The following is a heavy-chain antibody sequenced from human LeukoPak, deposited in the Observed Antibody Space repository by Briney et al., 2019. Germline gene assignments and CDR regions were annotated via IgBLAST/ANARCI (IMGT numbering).Heavy chain of an antibody. CDR2: ISYDGSNK. Sequence: PGRSLRLSCAASGFTFSSYGMHWVRQAPGKGLEWVAVISYDGSNKYYADSVKGRFTISRDNSKNTLYLQMNSLRAEDTAAYYCARSPVVYYYYGMDVWGQGTTATVSS. V-gene: IGHV3-30*03. CDR3: ARSPVVYYYYGMDV. J-gene: IGHJ6*02. CDR1: GFTFSSYG.